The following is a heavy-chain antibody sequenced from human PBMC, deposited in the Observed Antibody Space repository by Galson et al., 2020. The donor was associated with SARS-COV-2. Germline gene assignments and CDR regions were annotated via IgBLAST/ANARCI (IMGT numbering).Heavy chain of an antibody. CDR1: GYTFTDYY. CDR3: AKGSYYDSSAYNDY. Sequence: ASVKVSCKASGYTFTDYYMHWVRQAPGQGLEWMGWINPNSGGTNYAQKFQGRVTMTRDTSISTAFMDLSRLTFDDTAVYYCAKGSYYDSSAYNDYWGQGTLVTVSS. V-gene: IGHV1-2*02. D-gene: IGHD3-22*01. CDR2: INPNSGGT. J-gene: IGHJ4*02.